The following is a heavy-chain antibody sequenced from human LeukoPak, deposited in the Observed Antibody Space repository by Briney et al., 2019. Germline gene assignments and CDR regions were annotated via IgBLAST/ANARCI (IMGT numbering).Heavy chain of an antibody. V-gene: IGHV4-59*10. J-gene: IGHJ4*02. CDR2: IHRNGSA. D-gene: IGHD3-3*01. CDR3: ARDLSGFSDY. Sequence: PSETLSLTCHVYGNSISGYSWSWVRQPAGKGLEWIGRIHRNGSATHNPSLKSRVTMTVATSRTQFSLTLSSVTAADTAAYFCARDLSGFSDYWGLGTLVIVSS. CDR1: GNSISGYS.